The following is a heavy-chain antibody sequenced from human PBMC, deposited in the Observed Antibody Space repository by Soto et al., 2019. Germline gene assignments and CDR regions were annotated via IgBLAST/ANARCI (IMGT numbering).Heavy chain of an antibody. CDR3: ARDAGASRYYGMDF. CDR1: GDSISSENW. V-gene: IGHV4-4*02. D-gene: IGHD2-8*02. Sequence: TLSLTCTVSGDSISSENWWSWVRQAPGKGLEWIGEIYQSGATHYTPSLKSRVTISLDKSKNQFSLKLHSVTAADTAVYYCARDAGASRYYGMDFWGQGNTVTVYS. J-gene: IGHJ6*02. CDR2: IYQSGAT.